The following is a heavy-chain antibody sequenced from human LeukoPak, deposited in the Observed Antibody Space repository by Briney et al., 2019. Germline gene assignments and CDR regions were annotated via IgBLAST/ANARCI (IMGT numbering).Heavy chain of an antibody. CDR3: ARDGSSFDY. CDR2: IKQDESKK. CDR1: GFTFSDYW. D-gene: IGHD2-15*01. J-gene: IGHJ4*02. Sequence: GGSPRLPCAASGFTFSDYWMSWVRQAPGKGLEWVANIKQDESKKYYVDSVKGRFTISRDNAKKSLYLQMNNLRAEDTAVYYCARDGSSFDYWGQGTPVTVSP. V-gene: IGHV3-7*01.